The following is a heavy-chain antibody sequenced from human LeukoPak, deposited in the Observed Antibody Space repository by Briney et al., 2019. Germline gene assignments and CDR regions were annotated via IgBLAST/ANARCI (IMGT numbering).Heavy chain of an antibody. CDR1: GGSISSYY. V-gene: IGHV4-59*01. CDR3: ARVLSSSSKVFDC. CDR2: IYYSGNT. Sequence: PSETLSLTCTVSGGSISSYYWSWSRQPPSKGLGGIGDIYYSGNTNYNTSLKSRVTMSVDRPKNQFSLKVTSVTTADTAVYYCARVLSSSSKVFDCWGQGTLVTVSS. D-gene: IGHD6-6*01. J-gene: IGHJ4*02.